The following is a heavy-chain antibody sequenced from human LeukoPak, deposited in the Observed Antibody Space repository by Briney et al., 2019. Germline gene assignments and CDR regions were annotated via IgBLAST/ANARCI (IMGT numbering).Heavy chain of an antibody. J-gene: IGHJ4*02. Sequence: GGSLRLSCAVSGFGFSDFYMSWIRQAPGKGPEWLAYISSGGDTIYYADSVKGRFSISRDNAKSSLYLQINSLRAGDTALYYCARNAPFRNDGWPIFDYWGQGTLVTVHS. CDR1: GFGFSDFY. CDR3: ARNAPFRNDGWPIFDY. V-gene: IGHV3-11*01. D-gene: IGHD1-1*01. CDR2: ISSGGDTI.